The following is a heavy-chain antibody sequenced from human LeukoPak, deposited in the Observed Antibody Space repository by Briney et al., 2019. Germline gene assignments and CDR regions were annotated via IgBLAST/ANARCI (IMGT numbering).Heavy chain of an antibody. V-gene: IGHV4-39*07. CDR3: AKDSTASGGNFFDY. CDR1: GGSISTSSYY. J-gene: IGHJ4*02. CDR2: IFYSGST. D-gene: IGHD1-14*01. Sequence: PSETLSLTCTVSGGSISTSSYYWGWVRQPPGKGLEWIGNIFYSGSTYYSPSLKSRVTISLDTSRNQFSLKLNSVTAADTAVYYCAKDSTASGGNFFDYWGQGTLVTVSS.